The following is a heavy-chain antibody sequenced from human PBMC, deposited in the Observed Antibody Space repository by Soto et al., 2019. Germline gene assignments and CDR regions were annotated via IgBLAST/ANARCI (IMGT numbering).Heavy chain of an antibody. D-gene: IGHD3-22*01. V-gene: IGHV1-18*01. CDR2: ISAYNGNT. J-gene: IGHJ3*02. CDR1: GYTFTSYG. Sequence: ASVKVSCKASGYTFTSYGSSWVRQAPGQGLEWMGWISAYNGNTNYAQKLQGRVTMTTDTSTSTAYMELRSLRSDDTAVYYCARDITMIVVVNIDAFDIWGQGTMVTVSS. CDR3: ARDITMIVVVNIDAFDI.